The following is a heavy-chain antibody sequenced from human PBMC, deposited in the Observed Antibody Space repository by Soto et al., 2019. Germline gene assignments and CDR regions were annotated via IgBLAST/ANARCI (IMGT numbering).Heavy chain of an antibody. Sequence: GSLRLSCAASGFTFSESAMHWVRQASGKGLEWVGRIRNKDNNYATAYTASVKGRFTISRDDSKNTVYLQMHSLKTEDTAMYYCCRAKKMTGTTHFDYWGRGILVTVSS. D-gene: IGHD3-9*01. J-gene: IGHJ4*02. CDR1: GFTFSESA. V-gene: IGHV3-73*01. CDR2: IRNKDNNYAT. CDR3: CRAKKMTGTTHFDY.